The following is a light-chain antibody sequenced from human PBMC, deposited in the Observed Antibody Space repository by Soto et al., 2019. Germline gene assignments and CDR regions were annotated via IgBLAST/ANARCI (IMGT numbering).Light chain of an antibody. CDR2: GAS. Sequence: EIVLTQSPCSLSLSRGERATLRCRASQSVSSSYLDWYQQKPGQAPRLLIYGASSRATGIPSRFSGSGSGTDFTLPISSLQPEDFATYYCQQLESYPSTFGGGTRWIS. V-gene: IGKV3-20*02. CDR3: QQLESYPST. J-gene: IGKJ4*01. CDR1: QSVSSSY.